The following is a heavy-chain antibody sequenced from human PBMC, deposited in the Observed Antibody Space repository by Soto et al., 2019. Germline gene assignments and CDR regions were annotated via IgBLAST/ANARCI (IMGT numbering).Heavy chain of an antibody. Sequence: TSETLSLTCTVSYGSISGYYWSWIRQPPGKGLEWIGSIYYSGSTNYNPSLKSRVTISVDTSKNQFSLKLSSVTAADTAVYYCARVSQTGLVNYYYYYMDVWGRGTTVTVSS. D-gene: IGHD3-22*01. CDR3: ARVSQTGLVNYYYYYMDV. V-gene: IGHV4-59*01. CDR1: YGSISGYY. J-gene: IGHJ6*03. CDR2: IYYSGST.